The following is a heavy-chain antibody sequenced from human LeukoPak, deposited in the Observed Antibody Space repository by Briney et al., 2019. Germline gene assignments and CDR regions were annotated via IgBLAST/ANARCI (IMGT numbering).Heavy chain of an antibody. Sequence: PSETLSLTCTVSGGSITNSRYYWGWIRQPPGKGLEWIGSIYYTGNTYYNPSLKGRVTISLDTSKNQFSLKLSSVTAVDTAVYYCARKKSDAFDIWGQGTMVTVSS. CDR1: GGSITNSRYY. CDR3: ARKKSDAFDI. V-gene: IGHV4-39*07. J-gene: IGHJ3*02. CDR2: IYYTGNT.